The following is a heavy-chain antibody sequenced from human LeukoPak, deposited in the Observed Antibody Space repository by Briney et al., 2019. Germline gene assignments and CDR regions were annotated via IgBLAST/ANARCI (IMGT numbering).Heavy chain of an antibody. Sequence: PGGSLRLSCAASGFTVSSNYMSWIRQAPGKGLEWVSYISSSGSTIYYADSVKGRFTISRDNAKNSLYLQMNSLRAEDTAVYYCAREDRTNYYDSSGYYYAYDYWGQGTLVTVSS. V-gene: IGHV3-11*01. CDR1: GFTVSSNY. D-gene: IGHD3-22*01. J-gene: IGHJ4*02. CDR3: AREDRTNYYDSSGYYYAYDY. CDR2: ISSSGSTI.